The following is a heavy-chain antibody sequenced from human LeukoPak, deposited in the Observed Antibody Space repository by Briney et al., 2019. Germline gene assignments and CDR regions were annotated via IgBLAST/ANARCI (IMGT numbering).Heavy chain of an antibody. J-gene: IGHJ4*02. CDR2: INTDRSST. CDR1: GFTFSSYR. Sequence: GSLRLSCAASGFTFSSYRMHWVRQAPGKGLVWVSHINTDRSSTTYGHSLKGRFTVSRDTAKNTPYMQLTSLRAEDTAVYYCARETAATACIDYWGQGTLVTVSS. V-gene: IGHV3-74*01. D-gene: IGHD6-13*01. CDR3: ARETAATACIDY.